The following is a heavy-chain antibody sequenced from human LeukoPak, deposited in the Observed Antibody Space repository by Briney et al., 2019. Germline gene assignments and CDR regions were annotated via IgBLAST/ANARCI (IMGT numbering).Heavy chain of an antibody. CDR1: GFTFRSYG. D-gene: IGHD6-19*01. V-gene: IGHV3-33*01. Sequence: GGSLRPSCAASGFTFRSYGMHWVRQAPGKGLEWVAVIWYDGSNKYYADSVKGRFTVSRDNSKNTLYLQMSSLRAEDTAVYYCATAVASSSGWYADYWGQGTLVTVSS. CDR3: ATAVASSSGWYADY. CDR2: IWYDGSNK. J-gene: IGHJ4*02.